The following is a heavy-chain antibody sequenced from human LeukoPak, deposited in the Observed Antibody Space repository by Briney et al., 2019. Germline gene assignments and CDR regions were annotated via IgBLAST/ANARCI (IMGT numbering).Heavy chain of an antibody. V-gene: IGHV3-74*01. J-gene: IGHJ4*02. CDR3: ATGNYYDSRGYYTFGH. CDR2: INGDGTIT. D-gene: IGHD3-22*01. CDR1: EFTFDKYW. Sequence: GGSLRLSCAASEFTFDKYWMHWVRQAPGKGLVWVSRINGDGTITSYADSVKGAFIISRDNAKNTLYLQVSSLRAEGTAVYYCATGNYYDSRGYYTFGHWGQGTLVTVSS.